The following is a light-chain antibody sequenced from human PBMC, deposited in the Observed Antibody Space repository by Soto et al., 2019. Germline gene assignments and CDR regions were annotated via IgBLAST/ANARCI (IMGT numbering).Light chain of an antibody. V-gene: IGLV2-14*03. CDR2: DVS. CDR3: SSYTTSSTLV. CDR1: SSDVGGYTY. Sequence: QSALTQPASVSGSPGQSITISCTGTSSDVGGYTYVSWYQHHPGKAPKLVISDVSKRPLGVSNRFSGSKSGNTASLTISGLQAEDEADYYCSSYTTSSTLVFGTGTKLTVL. J-gene: IGLJ1*01.